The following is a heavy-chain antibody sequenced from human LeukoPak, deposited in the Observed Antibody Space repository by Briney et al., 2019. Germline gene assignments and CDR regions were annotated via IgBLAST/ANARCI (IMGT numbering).Heavy chain of an antibody. CDR2: MNPSSGNT. Sequence: ASVKVSCKASGYTFTSYDINWVRQATGQGLEWMGWMNPSSGNTGYAQKFQGRVTMTRNTSISTAYMELSSLRSEDTAVYYCARGPIAAAGYYFDYWGQGTLVTVSS. CDR3: ARGPIAAAGYYFDY. J-gene: IGHJ4*02. D-gene: IGHD6-13*01. CDR1: GYTFTSYD. V-gene: IGHV1-8*01.